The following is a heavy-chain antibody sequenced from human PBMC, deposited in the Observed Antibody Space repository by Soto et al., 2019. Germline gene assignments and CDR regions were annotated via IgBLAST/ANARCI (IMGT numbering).Heavy chain of an antibody. CDR1: GFTFSSYG. J-gene: IGHJ6*02. CDR3: ARDLMWGIKSVVAASFGMDV. CDR2: VWYDGSNK. D-gene: IGHD2-15*01. Sequence: PGGSLRLSCAASGFTFSSYGMHWVRQAPGKGLEWVAVVWYDGSNKYYADSVKGRFTISRDNSKNTLYLQMNSLRAEDTAVYYCARDLMWGIKSVVAASFGMDVWGQGTTVTVSS. V-gene: IGHV3-33*01.